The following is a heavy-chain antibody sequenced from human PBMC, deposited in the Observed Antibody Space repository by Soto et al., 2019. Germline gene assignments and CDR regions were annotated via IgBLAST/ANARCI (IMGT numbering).Heavy chain of an antibody. V-gene: IGHV4-34*01. J-gene: IGHJ4*02. CDR3: ATSYYDFLSGYYRGYYFDY. Sequence: QVHLQQWGAGLLKPSETLSLTCAVYGGSFTGYYWSWIRQPPGKGLEWIGEINHRGSTNYNPSLRSRVTISVDTSKNQFSLKLNSVTAADTAVYYCATSYYDFLSGYYRGYYFDYWGQGTLVTVFS. CDR1: GGSFTGYY. CDR2: INHRGST. D-gene: IGHD3-3*01.